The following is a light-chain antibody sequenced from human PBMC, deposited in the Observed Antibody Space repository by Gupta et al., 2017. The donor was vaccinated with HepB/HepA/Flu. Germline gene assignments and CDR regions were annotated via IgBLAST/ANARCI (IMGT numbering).Light chain of an antibody. V-gene: IGKV3-11*01. CDR2: DAS. CDR3: QQRSSWPPVS. J-gene: IGKJ2*01. CDR1: QSVVTY. Sequence: EIVLTQSPATLSLSPGERATLSCRASQSVVTYLAWYQQRPGQPPRLLIYDASKRATGVPARFRGSGSGTDFTLTIDSLEPEDLGIYYCQQRSSWPPVSFGQGTKMEIK.